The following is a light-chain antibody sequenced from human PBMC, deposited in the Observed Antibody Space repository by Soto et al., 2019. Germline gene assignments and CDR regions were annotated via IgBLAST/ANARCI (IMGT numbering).Light chain of an antibody. CDR2: GVA. V-gene: IGKV3-20*01. J-gene: IGKJ1*01. CDR1: QSLRSRY. CDR3: QQYDTSPRT. Sequence: DTVLTQSPDTLSLSPGEGATLSCSASQSLRSRYLAWYQQKAGQAPRLLIYGVATRATGIPDRFSGSGSGTDFTLTISRLEPEDFAVYYCQQYDTSPRTFGQGTKVEI.